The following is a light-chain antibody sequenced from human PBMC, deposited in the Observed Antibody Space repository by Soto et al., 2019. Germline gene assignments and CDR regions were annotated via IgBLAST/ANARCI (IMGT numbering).Light chain of an antibody. Sequence: IQMTQSRSTLSASVGDRVTITCRASQSISSWLAWYQQKPGKAPKLLIYDASSLESGVPSRFSGSGSGTEFTLTISSLQPDDFATYYCQQYNSYSPPWTFGQGTKVE. V-gene: IGKV1-5*01. CDR1: QSISSW. CDR3: QQYNSYSPPWT. J-gene: IGKJ1*01. CDR2: DAS.